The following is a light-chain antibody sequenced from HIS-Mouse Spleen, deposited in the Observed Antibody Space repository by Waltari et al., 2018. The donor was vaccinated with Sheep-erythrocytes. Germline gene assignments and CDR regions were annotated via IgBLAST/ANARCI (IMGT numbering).Light chain of an antibody. CDR2: DAS. V-gene: IGKV3-11*01. CDR1: QSVSSY. Sequence: EIVLTQSPATLSLSPGERATLSCRASQSVSSYLAWYQQKPGQAPRLLIYDASNRATGIPARFSGSGSGTDFTLTISSLEPVDFAVYYCQQRSNWPRLTFGQGTRLEIK. J-gene: IGKJ5*01. CDR3: QQRSNWPRLT.